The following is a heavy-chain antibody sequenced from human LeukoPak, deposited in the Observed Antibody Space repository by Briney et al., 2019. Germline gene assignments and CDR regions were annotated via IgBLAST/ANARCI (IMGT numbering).Heavy chain of an antibody. CDR2: MNPSSGNT. Sequence: ASVKVSCKASGYTFTSYDINWVRRATGQGLEWMGWMNPSSGNTGYAQKFQGRVTMTRNTSISTAYMELSSLRSEDTAVYYCARGRTTVTTLIDYWGQGTLVTVSS. CDR3: ARGRTTVTTLIDY. J-gene: IGHJ4*02. D-gene: IGHD4-17*01. CDR1: GYTFTSYD. V-gene: IGHV1-8*01.